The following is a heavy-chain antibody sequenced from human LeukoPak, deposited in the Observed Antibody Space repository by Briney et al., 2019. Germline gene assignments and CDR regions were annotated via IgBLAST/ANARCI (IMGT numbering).Heavy chain of an antibody. CDR2: INHNGNVN. V-gene: IGHV3-7*03. CDR1: GFTFSSYW. CDR3: ARDARQLGGSGYFGE. Sequence: GGSLRLSCAASGFTFSSYWMNWARQAPGKGLEWVASINHNGNVNYYVDSVKGRFTISRDNAKNSLYLQMSNLRAEDTAVYYCARDARQLGGSGYFGEWGQGTLVTVSS. D-gene: IGHD3-22*01. J-gene: IGHJ4*02.